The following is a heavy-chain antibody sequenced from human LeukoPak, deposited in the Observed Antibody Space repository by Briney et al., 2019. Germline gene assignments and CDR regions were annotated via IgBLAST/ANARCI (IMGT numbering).Heavy chain of an antibody. CDR2: IRSKANSYAT. CDR3: TTRRPDAFDI. V-gene: IGHV3-73*01. Sequence: GGSLRLSRAASGLSLSTYWMSWVRQAPGKGLEWVGRIRSKANSYATAYAASVKGRFTISRDDSKNTAYLQMNSLKTEDTAVYYCTTRRPDAFDIWGQGTMVTVSS. CDR1: GLSLSTYW. J-gene: IGHJ3*02.